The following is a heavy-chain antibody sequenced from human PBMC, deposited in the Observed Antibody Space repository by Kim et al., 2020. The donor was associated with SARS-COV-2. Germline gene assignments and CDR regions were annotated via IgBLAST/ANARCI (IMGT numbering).Heavy chain of an antibody. V-gene: IGHV5-51*01. Sequence: GESLKISCKGSGYSFTSYWIGWVRQMPGKGLEWMGIIYPGDSDTRYSPSFQGQVTISADKSISTAYLQWSSLKASDTAMYYCARHGDGYSSGWSWGYYYYGMDVWGQGTTVTVSS. CDR3: ARHGDGYSSGWSWGYYYYGMDV. D-gene: IGHD6-19*01. CDR1: GYSFTSYW. CDR2: IYPGDSDT. J-gene: IGHJ6*02.